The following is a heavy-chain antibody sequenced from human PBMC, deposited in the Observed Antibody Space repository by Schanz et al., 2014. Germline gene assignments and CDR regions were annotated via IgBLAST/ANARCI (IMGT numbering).Heavy chain of an antibody. CDR3: VSQTGSPNY. J-gene: IGHJ4*02. CDR2: IKHDGSVK. Sequence: EVQLVESGGGLVQPGGSLRLSCTASGFTFSDYWMSWVRQAPGKGPEWVANIKHDGSVKDYVDSVEGRFTMSRDNAKNSVFLQMNSLRAEDTAVYFCVSQTGSPNYWGQGTLVTVSS. CDR1: GFTFSDYW. V-gene: IGHV3-7*02. D-gene: IGHD6-13*01.